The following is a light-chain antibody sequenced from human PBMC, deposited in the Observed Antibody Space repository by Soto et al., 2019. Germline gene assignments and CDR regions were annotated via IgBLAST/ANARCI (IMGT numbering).Light chain of an antibody. V-gene: IGKV1-5*01. CDR3: QQYDSYPYT. Sequence: DIQMTQSPSTLSASVGDRVTITCRASQSISYWLAWYQQKPGKAPNLLIYGASSLQSGVPSRFSGSGFGTEFTLTISSLQPDDFASYYCQQYDSYPYTFGQGTKVDI. J-gene: IGKJ2*01. CDR1: QSISYW. CDR2: GAS.